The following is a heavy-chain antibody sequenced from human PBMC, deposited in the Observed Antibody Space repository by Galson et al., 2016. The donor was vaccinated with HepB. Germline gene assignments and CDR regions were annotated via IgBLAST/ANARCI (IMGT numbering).Heavy chain of an antibody. V-gene: IGHV1-8*01. CDR2: MNPDSGNT. CDR3: ATSRIHYSPDDTLVYYFDY. CDR1: GYTFINYD. J-gene: IGHJ4*02. Sequence: SVKVSCKASGYTFINYDINWVRQAPGQGLEWMGWMNPDSGNTGYAQKFQGRVTMTRNTSINTASLELSSLRPEDTALYYCATSRIHYSPDDTLVYYFDYWGQGTLVTVSP. D-gene: IGHD3-22*01.